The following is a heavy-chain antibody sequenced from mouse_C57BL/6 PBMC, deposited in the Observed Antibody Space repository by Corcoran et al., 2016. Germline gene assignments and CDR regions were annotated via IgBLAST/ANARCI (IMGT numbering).Heavy chain of an antibody. J-gene: IGHJ3*01. CDR2: INPYNGGT. CDR1: GYTFTDYY. Sequence: EVQLQQSGPVLVKPGASVKMSCKASGYTFTDYYMNWVKQSHGKSLEWIGVINPYNGGTSYNQKFKGKATLTVDKSSSTAYMELNSLTSEDSAVYYCANYGSSYRNWFAYWGQGTLVTVSA. D-gene: IGHD1-1*01. CDR3: ANYGSSYRNWFAY. V-gene: IGHV1-19*01.